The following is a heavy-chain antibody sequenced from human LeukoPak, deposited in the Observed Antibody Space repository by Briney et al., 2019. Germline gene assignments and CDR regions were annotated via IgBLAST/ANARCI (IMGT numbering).Heavy chain of an antibody. Sequence: QPGGSLRLSCAASGFTFSSYAMSWVRQAPGKGLEWVSAISGSGGSTYYADSVKGRFIISRDNSKNTLYLQMNSLRAEDTAVYYCAKDQVNWGTGYFDYWGQGTLVTVSS. J-gene: IGHJ4*02. V-gene: IGHV3-23*01. D-gene: IGHD7-27*01. CDR3: AKDQVNWGTGYFDY. CDR1: GFTFSSYA. CDR2: ISGSGGST.